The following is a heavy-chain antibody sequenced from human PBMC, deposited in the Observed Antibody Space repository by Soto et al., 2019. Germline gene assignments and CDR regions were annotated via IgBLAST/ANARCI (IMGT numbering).Heavy chain of an antibody. CDR2: VSGSGGGK. J-gene: IGHJ4*02. D-gene: IGHD1-7*01. CDR1: GFTFSSYA. V-gene: IGHV3-23*01. CDR3: AKAYNLNYLFDY. Sequence: GGSLRLSCAASGFTFSSYAMSWVRQAPGKGLEWVSGVSGSGGGKYYADSVKGRFTISRDNSQNTLYLQMNSLRAEDTAVYYCAKAYNLNYLFDYWGQGTLVTVSS.